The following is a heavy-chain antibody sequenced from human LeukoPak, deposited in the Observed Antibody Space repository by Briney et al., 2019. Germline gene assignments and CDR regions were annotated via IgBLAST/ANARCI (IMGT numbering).Heavy chain of an antibody. CDR2: IIPIFGTA. Sequence: ASVKVSCKASGYTFTSYGISWVRQAPGQGLEWMGGIIPIFGTANYAQKFQGRVTITTDESTSTAYMELSSLRSEDTAVYYCARGSSSWPSDYWGQGTLVTVSS. CDR1: GYTFTSYG. CDR3: ARGSSSWPSDY. J-gene: IGHJ4*02. D-gene: IGHD6-13*01. V-gene: IGHV1-69*05.